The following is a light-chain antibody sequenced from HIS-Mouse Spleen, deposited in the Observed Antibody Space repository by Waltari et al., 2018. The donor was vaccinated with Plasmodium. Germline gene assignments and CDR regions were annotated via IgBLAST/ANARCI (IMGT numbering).Light chain of an antibody. CDR2: GAS. V-gene: IGKV3-15*01. Sequence: EIAMTHSRATLSVSPGERATLCGSAGQSVSSNLAWYQQKPGQAPRLLIYGASTRATGIPARFSGSGSVTEFTLTISSLQSGDFAVYYCQQYNNWSFTVGPGTKVDI. CDR3: QQYNNWSFT. J-gene: IGKJ3*01. CDR1: QSVSSN.